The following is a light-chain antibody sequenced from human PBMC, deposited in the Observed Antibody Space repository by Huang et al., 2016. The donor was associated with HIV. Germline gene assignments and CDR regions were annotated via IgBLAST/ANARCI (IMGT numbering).Light chain of an antibody. Sequence: EIVMTQSPATLSVSPGERATLSCRASQSVGGNLAWYEKKPGQAPRFLIYGASTRATGIPARFSGSVSGTEFTLTISSLQSEDFAVYFCQQYNDWPRTFGQGTKLEIK. CDR3: QQYNDWPRT. CDR2: GAS. V-gene: IGKV3-15*01. CDR1: QSVGGN. J-gene: IGKJ2*01.